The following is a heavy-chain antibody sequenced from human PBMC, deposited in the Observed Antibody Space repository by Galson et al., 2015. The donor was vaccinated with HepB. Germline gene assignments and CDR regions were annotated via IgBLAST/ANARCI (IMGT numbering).Heavy chain of an antibody. V-gene: IGHV3-30*18. Sequence: SLRLSCAASGFTFSSYGMHWVRQAPGKGLGWVAVISYDGSNKYYADSVKGRFTISRDNSKNTLYLQMNSLRAEDAAVYYCAKNGGAAAGLDYWGQGTLVTVSS. CDR3: AKNGGAAAGLDY. J-gene: IGHJ4*02. CDR2: ISYDGSNK. D-gene: IGHD6-13*01. CDR1: GFTFSSYG.